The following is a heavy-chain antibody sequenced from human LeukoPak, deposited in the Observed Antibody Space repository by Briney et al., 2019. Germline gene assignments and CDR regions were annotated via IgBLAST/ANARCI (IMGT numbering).Heavy chain of an antibody. Sequence: ASVKVSCKASGYTFTSYGISWVRQAPGQGLEWMGWISAYNGNTNYAQKLQGRVTMTTDTSTSTAYMELRSLRSDDTAVYYCAREPPPSYSSSWQPTQGVFDYWGQGTLVTVSS. V-gene: IGHV1-18*01. CDR1: GYTFTSYG. D-gene: IGHD6-13*01. CDR3: AREPPPSYSSSWQPTQGVFDY. J-gene: IGHJ4*02. CDR2: ISAYNGNT.